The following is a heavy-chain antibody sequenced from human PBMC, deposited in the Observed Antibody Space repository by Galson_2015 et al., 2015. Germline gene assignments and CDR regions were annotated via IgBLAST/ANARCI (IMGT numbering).Heavy chain of an antibody. CDR1: GFTFSSYA. D-gene: IGHD1-26*01. CDR3: ARDPVLGSYNVFYFDY. Sequence: SLRLSCAASGFTFSSYAISWVRQAPGKGLEWVSDISSGSGNIYYADSVKGRFTISRDNSKNSLYLQMNSLRDEDTAVYYCARDPVLGSYNVFYFDYWGQGTLVTVSS. V-gene: IGHV3-48*02. J-gene: IGHJ4*02. CDR2: ISSGSGNI.